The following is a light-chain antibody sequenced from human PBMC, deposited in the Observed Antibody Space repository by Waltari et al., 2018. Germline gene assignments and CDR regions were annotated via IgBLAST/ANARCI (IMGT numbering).Light chain of an antibody. V-gene: IGLV3-19*01. CDR3: NSRDISGDHVI. J-gene: IGLJ2*01. Sequence: SSELTQDPAVSVAFGQTDRITCQGAYVRSYYVSWYQQKPGQASALVIYEKNLRPSGIPDRFSGSRSGNTTSLTITGAQAEDEADYYCNSRDISGDHVIFGGGTKLTVL. CDR1: YVRSYY. CDR2: EKN.